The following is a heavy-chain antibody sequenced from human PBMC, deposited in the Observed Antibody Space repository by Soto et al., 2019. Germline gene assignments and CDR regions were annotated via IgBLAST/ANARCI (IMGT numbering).Heavy chain of an antibody. CDR3: ARDRVDCSGGSCYSYYYYGMDV. J-gene: IGHJ6*02. CDR1: GYPFTSYG. Sequence: XSVKVSCTASGYPFTSYGISWVRQAPGQGLEWMGWISAYNGNTNYAQKLQGRVTMTTDTSTSTAYMELRSLRSDDTAVYYCARDRVDCSGGSCYSYYYYGMDVWGQGTTVTVSS. V-gene: IGHV1-18*04. D-gene: IGHD2-15*01. CDR2: ISAYNGNT.